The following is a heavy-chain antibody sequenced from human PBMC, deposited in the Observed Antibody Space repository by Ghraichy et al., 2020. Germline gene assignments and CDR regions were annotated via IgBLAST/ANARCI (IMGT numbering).Heavy chain of an antibody. V-gene: IGHV4-59*01. CDR3: ARWMGHFDF. CDR2: IYYSGST. CDR1: GGSISSYY. Sequence: SETLSLTCTVSGGSISSYYWSWIRQPPGKGLEWIGYIYYSGSTNYNPSLKSRVTISVDTSKNQFSLKVISVTAADTAVYYCARWMGHFDFWGQGTLVTVSS. D-gene: IGHD2-2*03. J-gene: IGHJ4*02.